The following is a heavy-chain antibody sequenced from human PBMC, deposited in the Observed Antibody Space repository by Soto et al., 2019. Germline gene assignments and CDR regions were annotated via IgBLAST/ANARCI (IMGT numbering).Heavy chain of an antibody. Sequence: PGGSLRLSCAASGFTFSSYSMNWVRQAPGKGLEWVSSISSSSSYIYYADSVKGRFTISRDNAKNSLYLQMNSLRAEDTAVYYCARDIARSYSRDLGAFDIWGQGTMVTVS. CDR3: ARDIARSYSRDLGAFDI. D-gene: IGHD6-13*01. V-gene: IGHV3-21*01. CDR1: GFTFSSYS. J-gene: IGHJ3*02. CDR2: ISSSSSYI.